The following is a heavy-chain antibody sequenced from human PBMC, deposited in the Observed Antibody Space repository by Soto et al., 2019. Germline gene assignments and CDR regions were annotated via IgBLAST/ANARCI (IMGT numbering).Heavy chain of an antibody. D-gene: IGHD3-22*01. CDR2: IIPIFGTT. CDR1: GGTFSSYA. J-gene: IGHJ4*02. CDR3: AGRHYDSSGYYSRFSFDY. Sequence: SVKVSCKASGGTFSSYAISWVRQAPGQGLEWMGGIIPIFGTTNYAQKFQGRVTITADESTSTAYMELSSLRSEDTAVYYCAGRHYDSSGYYSRFSFDYWGQGTLVTVSS. V-gene: IGHV1-69*13.